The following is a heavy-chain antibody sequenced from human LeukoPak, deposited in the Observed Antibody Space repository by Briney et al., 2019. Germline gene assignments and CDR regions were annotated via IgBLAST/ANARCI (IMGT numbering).Heavy chain of an antibody. D-gene: IGHD2-21*02. CDR2: IKQDGSQK. V-gene: IGHV3-7*03. CDR1: GFTFSSYW. J-gene: IGHJ4*02. CDR3: AREGTFGDYRASGDH. Sequence: PGGSLRLSCAASGFTFSSYWMSWVRQAPGKGLEWVANIKQDGSQKYYVDSVKGRFIISRDNAKNSLYLQMNSVRAEDTAVYYCAREGTFGDYRASGDHWGQGALVTVSS.